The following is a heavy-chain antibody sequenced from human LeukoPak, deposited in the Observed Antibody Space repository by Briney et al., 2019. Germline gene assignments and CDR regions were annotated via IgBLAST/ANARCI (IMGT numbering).Heavy chain of an antibody. V-gene: IGHV3-33*01. D-gene: IGHD6-13*01. CDR3: ARGLRYGTVPYFDY. CDR2: IWYDGSNK. Sequence: GRYLRLSCAASGFTFSSYGMHWVRQAPGKGLEWVAVIWYDGSNKYYADSVKGRFTISRDNSKNTLYLQMNSLRAEDTAVYYCARGLRYGTVPYFDYWGQGTLVTVSS. J-gene: IGHJ4*02. CDR1: GFTFSSYG.